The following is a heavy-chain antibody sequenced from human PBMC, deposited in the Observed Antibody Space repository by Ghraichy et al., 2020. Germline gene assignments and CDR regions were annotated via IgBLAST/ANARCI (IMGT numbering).Heavy chain of an antibody. CDR1: GFTFSGDW. J-gene: IGHJ3*01. V-gene: IGHV3-7*03. CDR2: MNEDWSQI. Sequence: GGSLRLSCAASGFTFSGDWMSWVRQAPGQGLEWVANMNEDWSQIYYLDSVRGRFTISRDIVKKSLYLQMSSLRVEDTAVYYCARAIHHGFEFGGQGTKLTVSS. CDR3: ARAIHHGFEF.